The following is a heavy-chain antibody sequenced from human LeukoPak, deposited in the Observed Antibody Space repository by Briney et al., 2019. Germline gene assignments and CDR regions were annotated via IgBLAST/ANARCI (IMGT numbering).Heavy chain of an antibody. V-gene: IGHV1-2*02. J-gene: IGHJ4*02. CDR3: ARVVSRYCSSTSCPFDY. D-gene: IGHD2-2*01. CDR1: GYTFTGYY. Sequence: ASVKVSCKASGYTFTGYYMHWVRQAPGQGLEWMGWINRNSGGTNYAQKFQGRVTMTRDTSISTAYMELSRLRSDDTAVYYCARVVSRYCSSTSCPFDYWGQGTLVTVSS. CDR2: INRNSGGT.